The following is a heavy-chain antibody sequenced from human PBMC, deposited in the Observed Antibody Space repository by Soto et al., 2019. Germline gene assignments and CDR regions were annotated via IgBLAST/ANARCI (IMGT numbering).Heavy chain of an antibody. CDR3: ASAHSGYERFGS. Sequence: QVQLQESGPGLVKPSETLSLTCTVSGDSIRNYYWSWIRQPPGKGLEWIANFYYSGSTNYNPSLKSRVTMPVDTSKNQFSLKLSSVTAADTAVYYCASAHSGYERFGSWGQGTLVTVSS. CDR2: FYYSGST. J-gene: IGHJ4*02. D-gene: IGHD5-12*01. V-gene: IGHV4-59*08. CDR1: GDSIRNYY.